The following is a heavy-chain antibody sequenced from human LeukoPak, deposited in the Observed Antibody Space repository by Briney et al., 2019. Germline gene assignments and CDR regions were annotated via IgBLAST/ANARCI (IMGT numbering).Heavy chain of an antibody. CDR1: GGSIRGYC. Sequence: SETLSLTCTVSGGSIRGYCWSWIRQPPGRGLEWIGYIYTSGSTNYNPSLKSRVTISVDTSKNQFSLKPSSVTAADTAVYYCARSDYSGYDFNFDSWGQGTLVTVSS. CDR3: ARSDYSGYDFNFDS. CDR2: IYTSGST. V-gene: IGHV4-4*09. D-gene: IGHD5-12*01. J-gene: IGHJ4*02.